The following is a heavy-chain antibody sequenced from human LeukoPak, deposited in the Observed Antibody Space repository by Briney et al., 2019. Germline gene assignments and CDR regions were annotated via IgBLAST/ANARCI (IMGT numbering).Heavy chain of an antibody. CDR1: GYDFTSVG. D-gene: IGHD6-19*01. V-gene: IGHV1-18*01. Sequence: ASVKVSCKASGYDFTSVGITWVRRAPGQGLEWMGWISPYNGNTRYAQKFQGRVAMTTDTSTTTAYMELRGLRFNDTAVYYCARAGPGSGWYFDYWGQGNLVSVSS. J-gene: IGHJ4*02. CDR3: ARAGPGSGWYFDY. CDR2: ISPYNGNT.